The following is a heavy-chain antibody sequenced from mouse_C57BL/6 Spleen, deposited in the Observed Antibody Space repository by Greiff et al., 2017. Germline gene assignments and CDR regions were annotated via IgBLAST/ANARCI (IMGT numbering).Heavy chain of an antibody. Sequence: QVQLQQPGAELVKPGASVKLSCKASGYTFTSYWMQWVKQRPGQGLGWIGEIDPSDSYTTYNQKFKGKATLTVDTSSSTAYMHLSSLTSEASAVYYCASAAGYAMDYWGQGTSVTVSS. J-gene: IGHJ4*01. CDR2: IDPSDSYT. V-gene: IGHV1-50*01. CDR1: GYTFTSYW. CDR3: ASAAGYAMDY.